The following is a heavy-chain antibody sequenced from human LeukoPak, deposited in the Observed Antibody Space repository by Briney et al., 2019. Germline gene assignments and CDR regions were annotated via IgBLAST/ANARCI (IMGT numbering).Heavy chain of an antibody. CDR3: AKGGISSVYHAFDI. CDR2: ISGDGSGT. Sequence: GGSLRLSCAASGLTFSSYAMSWVRQAPGKGLEWVSAISGDGSGTYYTDSVKGRFTISRHNSKNTLFLQMNSLRVEDTAVYYSAKGGISSVYHAFDIWGQGTMVAVSS. J-gene: IGHJ3*02. V-gene: IGHV3-23*01. D-gene: IGHD1-14*01. CDR1: GLTFSSYA.